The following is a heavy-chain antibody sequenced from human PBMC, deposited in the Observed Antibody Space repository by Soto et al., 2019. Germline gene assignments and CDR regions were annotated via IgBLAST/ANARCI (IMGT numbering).Heavy chain of an antibody. Sequence: ASVKVSCKASGYTFTSYDNNWVRQATGQGLEWMGWMNPNSGNTGYAQKFQGRVTMTRNTSISTAYMELSSLRSEDTAVYYCAREGSAAGTGWFDPWGQGTQVTVSS. CDR1: GYTFTSYD. J-gene: IGHJ5*02. V-gene: IGHV1-8*01. CDR3: AREGSAAGTGWFDP. D-gene: IGHD6-13*01. CDR2: MNPNSGNT.